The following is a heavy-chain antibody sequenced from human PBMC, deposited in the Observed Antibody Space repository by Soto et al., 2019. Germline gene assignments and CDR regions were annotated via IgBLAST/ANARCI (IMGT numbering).Heavy chain of an antibody. D-gene: IGHD3-3*01. V-gene: IGHV1-2*02. CDR2: INPNSGDT. CDR1: GYTFIDFF. CDR3: ARGALSGFFIY. J-gene: IGHJ4*02. Sequence: ASVKVSCKASGYTFIDFFIHWVRQAPGQGLEWMGWINPNSGDTNYAQSFQGRVDMTRDTSVTTAFMELNSLRPDDTAVYFCARGALSGFFIYWGQGALVTVSS.